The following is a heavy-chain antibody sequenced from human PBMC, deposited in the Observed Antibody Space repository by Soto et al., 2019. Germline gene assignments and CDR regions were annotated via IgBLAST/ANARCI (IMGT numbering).Heavy chain of an antibody. J-gene: IGHJ3*02. Sequence: SETLSLTCTVSGGSISSGGYYWSWIRQHPGKGLEWIGYIYYSGSTYYNPSLKSRVTVSVDTSKNQFSLKLSSVTAADTAVYYCARSYDSSGYYAFDIWGQGTMVTVSS. CDR1: GGSISSGGYY. D-gene: IGHD3-22*01. CDR2: IYYSGST. CDR3: ARSYDSSGYYAFDI. V-gene: IGHV4-31*03.